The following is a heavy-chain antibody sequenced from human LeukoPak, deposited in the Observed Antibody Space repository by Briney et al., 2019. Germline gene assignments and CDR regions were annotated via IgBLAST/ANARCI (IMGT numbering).Heavy chain of an antibody. Sequence: PSETLSLTCTVSGGSISSSSYYWGWIRQPPGKGLEWIGYIYYSGSTNYNPSLKSRVTISVDTSKNQFSLKLSSVTAADTAVYYCAQGGYCSSTSCSNPPGGWFDPWGQGTLVTVSS. CDR3: AQGGYCSSTSCSNPPGGWFDP. CDR2: IYYSGST. D-gene: IGHD2-2*01. J-gene: IGHJ5*02. V-gene: IGHV4-61*05. CDR1: GGSISSSSYY.